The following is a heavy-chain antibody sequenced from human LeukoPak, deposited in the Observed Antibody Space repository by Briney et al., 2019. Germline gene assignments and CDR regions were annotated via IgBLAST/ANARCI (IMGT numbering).Heavy chain of an antibody. CDR3: ARTFYYDSSGYRVDYFDY. D-gene: IGHD3-22*01. V-gene: IGHV2-5*01. Sequence: SGPTLVKLTQTLTLTCTFSGFSLSTSGVGVGWIRQPPGKALEWLALIYWNDDKRYSPSLKSRLTITKDTSKNQVVLTMTNMDPVDTATYYCARTFYYDSSGYRVDYFDYWGQGTLSPSPQ. CDR1: GFSLSTSGVG. J-gene: IGHJ4*02. CDR2: IYWNDDK.